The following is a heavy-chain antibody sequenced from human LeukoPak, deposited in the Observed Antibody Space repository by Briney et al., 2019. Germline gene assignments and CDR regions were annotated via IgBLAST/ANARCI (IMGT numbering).Heavy chain of an antibody. V-gene: IGHV4-59*01. CDR2: IYYSGRT. Sequence: SETLSLTCTVSGGSISSYYWSWIRQPPGKGLEWIGYIYYSGRTNYNPSLKSRVTISLDTSKNQFSLKLSSVTAADTAVYYCARDGGVYGSYSWFDPWGQGSPVTVSP. CDR1: GGSISSYY. D-gene: IGHD3-10*01. CDR3: ARDGGVYGSYSWFDP. J-gene: IGHJ5*02.